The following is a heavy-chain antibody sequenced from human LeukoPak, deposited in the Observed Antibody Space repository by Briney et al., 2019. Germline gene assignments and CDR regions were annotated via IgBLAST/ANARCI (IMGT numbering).Heavy chain of an antibody. D-gene: IGHD3-16*01. CDR2: ISSSSSYI. V-gene: IGHV3-21*01. CDR1: GFTFSSYS. CDR3: ARDYGGDAFDI. Sequence: GGSLRLSCAASGFTFSSYSMSWVRQAPGKGLEWVSSISSSSSYIYYADSVKGRFTISRDNAKNSLYLQVNSLRAEDTAVYYCARDYGGDAFDIWGQGTMVPVSS. J-gene: IGHJ3*02.